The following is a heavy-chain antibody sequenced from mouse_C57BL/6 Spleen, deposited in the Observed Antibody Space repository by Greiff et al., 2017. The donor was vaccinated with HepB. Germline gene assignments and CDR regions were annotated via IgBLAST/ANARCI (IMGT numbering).Heavy chain of an antibody. CDR1: GYSITSGYY. Sequence: EVQVVESGPGLVKPSQSLSLTCSVTGYSITSGYYWNWIRQFPGNKLEWMGYISYDGSNNYNPSLKNRISITRDTSKNQFFLKLNSVTTEDTATYYCARGRAQATLAYWGQGTLVTVSA. CDR2: ISYDGSN. J-gene: IGHJ3*01. V-gene: IGHV3-6*01. D-gene: IGHD3-2*02. CDR3: ARGRAQATLAY.